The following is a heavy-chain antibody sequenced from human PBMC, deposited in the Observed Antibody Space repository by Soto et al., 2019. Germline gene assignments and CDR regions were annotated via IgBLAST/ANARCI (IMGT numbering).Heavy chain of an antibody. D-gene: IGHD2-8*02. V-gene: IGHV3-9*01. CDR3: AKSTGGTANGLDV. CDR2: ISWKSGSI. J-gene: IGHJ6*02. Sequence: EVQLVESGGDLVQPGRSLRLSCAASGFIFGDYAMRWVRQAPGNGLEWVSGISWKSGSIGYADSVKGRFTISRDNAKNSLYLQMNSLRAEDTALYYCAKSTGGTANGLDVWGQGTTVTVSS. CDR1: GFIFGDYA.